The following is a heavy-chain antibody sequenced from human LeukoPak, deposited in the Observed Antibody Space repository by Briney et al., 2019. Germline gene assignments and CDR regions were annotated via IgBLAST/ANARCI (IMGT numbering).Heavy chain of an antibody. J-gene: IGHJ3*02. V-gene: IGHV4-61*05. CDR1: GGSISSSSYY. Sequence: PSETLSLTCTVSGGSISSSSYYWGWIRQPPGKGLEWIGYIYYSGSTNYHPSLKSRVIISVDRSKNQFSLKLTSVTAADTAVYYCARGGDYYDSSGYFPHDFFDIWGQGTMVTVSS. CDR3: ARGGDYYDSSGYFPHDFFDI. D-gene: IGHD3-22*01. CDR2: IYYSGST.